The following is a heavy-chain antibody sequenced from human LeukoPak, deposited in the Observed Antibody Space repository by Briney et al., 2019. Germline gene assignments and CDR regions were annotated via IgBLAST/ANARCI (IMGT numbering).Heavy chain of an antibody. J-gene: IGHJ5*02. V-gene: IGHV4-59*01. D-gene: IGHD3-22*01. CDR1: GGSISSYY. CDR2: IYYSGST. CDR3: ARTSFGYDSSGYYNWFDP. Sequence: SETLSLTCTVSGGSISSYYWSWIRQPPGKGLEWIGYIYYSGSTNYKSSLKSRVTISVDTSKNQFSLKLSSVTAADTAVYYCARTSFGYDSSGYYNWFDPWGQGTLVTVSS.